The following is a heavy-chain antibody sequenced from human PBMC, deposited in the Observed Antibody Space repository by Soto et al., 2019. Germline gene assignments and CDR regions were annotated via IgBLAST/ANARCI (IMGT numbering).Heavy chain of an antibody. Sequence: ASVKVSCKASGYTFTSYGIIWVRQAPGQGFEWMGWISAYNGNTNYAQKLQGRVTMTTDTSTSTAYMELRSLRSDDTAVYYCARDGSESTPAFYSGMDVWGQGNPGHRLL. D-gene: IGHD1-1*01. CDR3: ARDGSESTPAFYSGMDV. CDR2: ISAYNGNT. V-gene: IGHV1-18*01. J-gene: IGHJ6*02. CDR1: GYTFTSYG.